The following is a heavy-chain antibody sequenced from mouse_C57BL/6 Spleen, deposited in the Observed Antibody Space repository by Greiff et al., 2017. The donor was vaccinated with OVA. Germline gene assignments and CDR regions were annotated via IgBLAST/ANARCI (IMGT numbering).Heavy chain of an antibody. CDR3: ARGYYDYDGAMDD. V-gene: IGHV1-81*01. D-gene: IGHD2-4*01. CDR2: IYPRSGNT. J-gene: IGHJ4*01. Sequence: VQLQQSGAELARPGASVKLSCKASGYTFTSYGISWVKQRTGQGLEWIGEIYPRSGNTYSNEKFKGKATLTADKSSSTADMERRSLTSEDAAGYFGARGYYDYDGAMDDWGQGTSVTVSS. CDR1: GYTFTSYG.